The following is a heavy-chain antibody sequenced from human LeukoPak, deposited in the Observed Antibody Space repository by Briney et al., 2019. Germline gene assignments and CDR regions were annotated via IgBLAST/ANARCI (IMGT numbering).Heavy chain of an antibody. D-gene: IGHD3-22*01. CDR3: ARDGSSGYYYPSGFDY. Sequence: SETLSLTCTVSGGSISSSSYYWGWIRQPPGKGLEWIGSIYYSGSTYYNPSLKSRVTISVDTSKNQFSLKLSSVTAADTAVYYCARDGSSGYYYPSGFDYWGQGTLVTVSS. J-gene: IGHJ4*02. V-gene: IGHV4-39*07. CDR2: IYYSGST. CDR1: GGSISSSSYY.